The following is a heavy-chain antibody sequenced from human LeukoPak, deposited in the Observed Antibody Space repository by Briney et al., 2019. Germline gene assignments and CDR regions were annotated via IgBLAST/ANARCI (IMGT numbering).Heavy chain of an antibody. J-gene: IGHJ4*02. CDR2: IKQDGSEK. V-gene: IGHV3-7*03. CDR3: ARRYSGYDWYFDY. D-gene: IGHD5-12*01. Sequence: PGGSLRLSCAASGFTFSSYWISWVRQAPGKGLEWVANIKQDGSEKYYVDSVKGRFTISRDNAKNSLYLQMNSLRAEDTAVYYCARRYSGYDWYFDYWGQGTLVTVSS. CDR1: GFTFSSYW.